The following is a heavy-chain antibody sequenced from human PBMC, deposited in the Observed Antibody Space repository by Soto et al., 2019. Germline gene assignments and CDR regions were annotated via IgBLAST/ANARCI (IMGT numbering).Heavy chain of an antibody. V-gene: IGHV4-34*01. J-gene: IGHJ6*02. D-gene: IGHD3-3*01. CDR3: ARSRPLRFFPHYYYGMEV. CDR1: CGSFSGYY. CDR2: INHSGST. Sequence: PSETVSRTCAVYCGSFSGYYWSCIRQPPWKGLEWIVEINHSGSTNYTPSLKSRVTISVDTSKNQFSLKLSSMTAADTAVYYCARSRPLRFFPHYYYGMEVWGQGTTVTLSS.